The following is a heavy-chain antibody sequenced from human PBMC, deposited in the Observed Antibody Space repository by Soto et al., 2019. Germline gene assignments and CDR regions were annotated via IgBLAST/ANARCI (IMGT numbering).Heavy chain of an antibody. Sequence: SETLSLTCAVYGGSFSGYYWSWIRQPPGKGLERIREINHSGSTNYNPSLKSRVTISVDTSKNQFSLKLSSVTAADTAVYYCARGVRGAGTNPRDYYYYYMDVWGKGTTVTVSS. V-gene: IGHV4-34*01. CDR3: ARGVRGAGTNPRDYYYYYMDV. D-gene: IGHD1-7*01. CDR1: GGSFSGYY. CDR2: INHSGST. J-gene: IGHJ6*03.